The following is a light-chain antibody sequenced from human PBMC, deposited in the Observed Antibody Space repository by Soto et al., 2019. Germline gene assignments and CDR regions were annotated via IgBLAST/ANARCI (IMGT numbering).Light chain of an antibody. V-gene: IGLV2-14*01. Sequence: QSVLTQPASVSESPGQSITISCTGTSSDVGYYNYVSWYQQHPGKAPKLIIYEVSNRPSGVSNRFSGSKSGNTASLTISGLQAEDEADYYCSSYTSSSTLSVFGTGTKDTVL. J-gene: IGLJ1*01. CDR3: SSYTSSSTLSV. CDR1: SSDVGYYNY. CDR2: EVS.